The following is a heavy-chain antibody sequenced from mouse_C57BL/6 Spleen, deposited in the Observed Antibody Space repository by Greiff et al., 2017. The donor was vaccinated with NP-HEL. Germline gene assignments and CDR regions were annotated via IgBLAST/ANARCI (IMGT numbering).Heavy chain of an antibody. D-gene: IGHD2-4*01. Sequence: QVQLKESGPELVKPGASVKISCKASGYAFSSSWMNWVKQRPGKGLEWIGRIYPGDGDTNYNGKFKGKATLTADKSSSTAYMQLSSLTSEDSAVYFCARGRIYYDYDYAMDYWGQGTSVTVSS. V-gene: IGHV1-82*01. CDR3: ARGRIYYDYDYAMDY. CDR1: GYAFSSSW. CDR2: IYPGDGDT. J-gene: IGHJ4*01.